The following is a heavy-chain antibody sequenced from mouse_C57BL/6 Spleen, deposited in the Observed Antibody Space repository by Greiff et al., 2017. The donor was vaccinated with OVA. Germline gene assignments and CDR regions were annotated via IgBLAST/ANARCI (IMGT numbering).Heavy chain of an antibody. J-gene: IGHJ3*01. CDR3: TGRSQFAY. V-gene: IGHV6-3*01. CDR2: IRLKSDNYAT. Sequence: EVQGVESGGGLVQPGGSMKLSCVASGFTFSNYWMNWVRQSPEKGLEWVAQIRLKSDNYATHYAESVKGRFTISRDDSKSSVYLQMNNLRAEDTGIYYCTGRSQFAYWGQGTLVTVSA. CDR1: GFTFSNYW.